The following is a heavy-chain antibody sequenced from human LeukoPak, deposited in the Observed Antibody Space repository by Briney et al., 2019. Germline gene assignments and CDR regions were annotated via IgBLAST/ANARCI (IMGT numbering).Heavy chain of an antibody. CDR1: GGTFSSYA. V-gene: IGHV1-69*13. Sequence: ASVKVSCKASGGTFSSYAISWVRQAPGQGLEWMGGIIPIFGTANYAQKFQGRVTITADESTSTAYMELSSLRSEDTAVYYCARAPRGYSGYERYYYYYMDVWGKGTTVTISS. CDR3: ARAPRGYSGYERYYYYYMDV. J-gene: IGHJ6*03. D-gene: IGHD5-12*01. CDR2: IIPIFGTA.